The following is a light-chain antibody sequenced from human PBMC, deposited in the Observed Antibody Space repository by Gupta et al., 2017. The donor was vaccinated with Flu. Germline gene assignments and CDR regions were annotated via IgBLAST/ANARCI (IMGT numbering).Light chain of an antibody. CDR3: QQRSNWPAT. V-gene: IGKV3-11*01. CDR2: DAS. CDR1: QSVSSY. J-gene: IGKJ4*01. Sequence: SPGERATLSCRASQSVSSYLAWYQQKPGQAPRLLIYDASNRATGIPARFSGSGSGTDFTLTIGGLEPEDFAIYYCQQRSNWPATFGGGTKVE.